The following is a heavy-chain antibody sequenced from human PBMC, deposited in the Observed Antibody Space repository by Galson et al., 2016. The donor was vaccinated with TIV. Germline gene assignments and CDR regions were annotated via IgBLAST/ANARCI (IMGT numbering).Heavy chain of an antibody. CDR2: IKQDGSEK. J-gene: IGHJ4*02. CDR3: ARARGGSNYLDY. CDR1: GFTFSSFW. Sequence: SLRLSCAASGFTFSSFWMSWVRQGPGNGLEWVANIKQDGSEKYFADSVKGRFTISREHAKNSVYMQMNSLRAEDTAVYYCARARGGSNYLDYWGQGTRVTVAS. V-gene: IGHV3-7*03.